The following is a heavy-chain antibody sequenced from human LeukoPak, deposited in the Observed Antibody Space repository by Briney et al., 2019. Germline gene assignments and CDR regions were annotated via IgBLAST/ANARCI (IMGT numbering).Heavy chain of an antibody. CDR1: GGSITQTNY. V-gene: IGHV4-4*02. J-gene: IGHJ4*02. CDR2: VNLQGST. CDR3: AREGGPYRPLDY. Sequence: SETLSLTCGVSGGSITQTNYWTSVRQPPGKGLEWIGEVNLQGSTNYNPSLMGRVAISVDKSENHVSLQLTSVTAADTAVYYCAREGGPYRPLDYSGQGTLVTVSS.